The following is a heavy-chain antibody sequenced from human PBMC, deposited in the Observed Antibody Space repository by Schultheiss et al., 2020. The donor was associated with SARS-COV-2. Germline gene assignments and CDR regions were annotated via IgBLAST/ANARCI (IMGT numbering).Heavy chain of an antibody. CDR3: ARRRYGGNGSGYYGMDV. J-gene: IGHJ6*02. Sequence: GESLKISCKASGYTFTSYGISWVRQAPGQGLEWMGWISAYNGNTNYAQKLQGRVTMTTDTSTSTAYMELSSLRSEDTAVYYCARRRYGGNGSGYYGMDVWGQGTTVTVSS. D-gene: IGHD4-23*01. V-gene: IGHV1-18*01. CDR2: ISAYNGNT. CDR1: GYTFTSYG.